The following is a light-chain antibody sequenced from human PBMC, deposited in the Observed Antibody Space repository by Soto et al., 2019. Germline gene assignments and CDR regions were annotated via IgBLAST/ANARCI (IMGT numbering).Light chain of an antibody. Sequence: EIVLTQSPGTLSSSPGERATLSCRASQSVSSSYLAWYQQKPDQAPRQVIYGASRRATGIPDRFSGSGSGTDFTLTITRLESEDFAVYYCQHYRTSFGGGTRVEIK. CDR3: QHYRTS. J-gene: IGKJ4*01. CDR2: GAS. CDR1: QSVSSSY. V-gene: IGKV3-20*01.